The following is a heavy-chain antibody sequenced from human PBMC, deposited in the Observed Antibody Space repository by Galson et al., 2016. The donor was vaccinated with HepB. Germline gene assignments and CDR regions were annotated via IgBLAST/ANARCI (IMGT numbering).Heavy chain of an antibody. D-gene: IGHD2-2*01. J-gene: IGHJ6*02. CDR2: INPHAGST. CDR1: GYTLTSHY. Sequence: SVKASCKASGYTLTSHYMHWLRQAPGEGLQWMGIINPHAGSTSYNRNFQARVTMTRDTSTSTVYMELTSLRADDTAVYFCARGGVGVTYYYGLDVWGQGTTVTVSS. CDR3: ARGGVGVTYYYGLDV. V-gene: IGHV1-46*01.